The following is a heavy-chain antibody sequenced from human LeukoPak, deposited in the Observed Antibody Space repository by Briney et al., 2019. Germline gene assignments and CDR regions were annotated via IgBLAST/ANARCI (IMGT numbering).Heavy chain of an antibody. J-gene: IGHJ4*02. D-gene: IGHD6-19*01. CDR2: IIPIFGIA. Sequence: GASVKVSCKASGGTSSSYAISWVRQAPGQGLEWMGRIIPIFGIANYAQKFQGRVTITADKPTSTAYMELSSLRSEDTAVYYCAKTYIAVAGKGDYWGQGTLVTVSS. V-gene: IGHV1-69*04. CDR3: AKTYIAVAGKGDY. CDR1: GGTSSSYA.